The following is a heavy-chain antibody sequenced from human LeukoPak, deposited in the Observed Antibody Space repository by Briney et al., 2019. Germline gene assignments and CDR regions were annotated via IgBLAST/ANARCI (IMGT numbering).Heavy chain of an antibody. CDR2: INAYNTNT. Sequence: ASVTVSCKASGYTFTSFGISWVRQAPGQGLERMGWINAYNTNTKSAQRLQGRVTMTTDTSASTAYMELGSLRSDDTAVYYCATSDGTVTTFQYWGQGTLVTVSS. D-gene: IGHD4-11*01. CDR1: GYTFTSFG. CDR3: ATSDGTVTTFQY. V-gene: IGHV1-18*01. J-gene: IGHJ4*02.